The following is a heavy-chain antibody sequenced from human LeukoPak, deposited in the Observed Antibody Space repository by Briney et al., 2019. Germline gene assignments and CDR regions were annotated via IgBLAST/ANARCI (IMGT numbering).Heavy chain of an antibody. Sequence: GGSLRLSCAASGFTFXTYXXSXVXQAPGXXLXWXSAISGSSDYTFYADSVKGRFTISRDNSKNTLYLQMSSLRAEDTAVYYCATAPGRSYRLFDYWGQGTLVTVSS. J-gene: IGHJ4*02. CDR3: ATAPGRSYRLFDY. V-gene: IGHV3-23*01. CDR2: ISGSSDYT. D-gene: IGHD3-16*02. CDR1: GFTFXTYX.